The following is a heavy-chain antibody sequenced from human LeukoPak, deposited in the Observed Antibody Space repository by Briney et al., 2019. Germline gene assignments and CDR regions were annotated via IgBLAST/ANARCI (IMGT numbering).Heavy chain of an antibody. CDR3: ARVGAMVRGVNFPFDP. CDR2: IYHSGST. CDR1: GGSISSGGYY. D-gene: IGHD3-10*01. Sequence: PSETLSLTCTVSGGSISSGGYYWSWIRQPPGKGLEWIGYIYHSGSTYYNPSLKSRVTISVDRSKNQFSLKLSSVTAADTAVYYCARVGAMVRGVNFPFDPWGQGTLVTVSS. V-gene: IGHV4-30-2*01. J-gene: IGHJ5*02.